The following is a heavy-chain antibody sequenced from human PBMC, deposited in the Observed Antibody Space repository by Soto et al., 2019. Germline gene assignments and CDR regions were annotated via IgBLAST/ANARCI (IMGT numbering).Heavy chain of an antibody. CDR1: GFTFNSYG. V-gene: IGHV3-33*01. CDR3: AREVTTWRGNFDY. J-gene: IGHJ4*02. CDR2: IWYDGSNK. Sequence: SMRLSCAASGFTFNSYGMHWVRQDPGKGLEWVAVIWYDGSNKYYADSVKGRFTISRDNSKNTLYLQMNSLRAEDTAVYYCAREVTTWRGNFDYWGQGTLVTVSS. D-gene: IGHD4-17*01.